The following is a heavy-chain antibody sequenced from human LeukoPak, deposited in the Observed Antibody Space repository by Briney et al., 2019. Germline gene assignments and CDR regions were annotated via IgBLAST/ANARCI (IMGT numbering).Heavy chain of an antibody. CDR2: INPSGGSK. D-gene: IGHD1-26*01. CDR1: GYTFISYY. CDR3: ARLSGSYYCFDY. V-gene: IGHV1-46*01. J-gene: IGHJ4*02. Sequence: ASVNVSFKASGYTFISYYMHWVRQAPGQGGEWMEIINPSGGSKTYAQSFHGRVTLNRDTTTSTVYMELSSLRSEDTAVYYCARLSGSYYCFDYWGQGTLVTVSS.